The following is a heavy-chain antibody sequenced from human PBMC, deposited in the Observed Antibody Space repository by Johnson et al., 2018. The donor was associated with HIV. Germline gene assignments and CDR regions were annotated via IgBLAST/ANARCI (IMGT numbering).Heavy chain of an antibody. CDR3: AKRGRTYYDFWSGYSGDAFDI. Sequence: QVQLVESRGGLVHPGGSLRLSCGASGFTFSSYGMTWVRQAPGKGLEWVAFIRYDGSDKSYADSVKGRFTISRYNSKNTLYLQMNSLRDEDTAVYYCAKRGRTYYDFWSGYSGDAFDIWGQGTLVTVSS. J-gene: IGHJ3*02. D-gene: IGHD3-3*01. CDR2: IRYDGSDK. CDR1: GFTFSSYG. V-gene: IGHV3-30*02.